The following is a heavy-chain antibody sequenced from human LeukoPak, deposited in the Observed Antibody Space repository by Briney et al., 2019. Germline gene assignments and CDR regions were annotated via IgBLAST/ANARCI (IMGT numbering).Heavy chain of an antibody. V-gene: IGHV4-59*01. Sequence: SETLSLTCTVSGGSISSYYWSWIRQPPGKGLEWIGYIHYSGSTNYNPSLKSRVTISVDTSKNQFSLKLSSVTAADTAVYYCARAGSSGYDYWGQGTLVTVSS. CDR2: IHYSGST. CDR1: GGSISSYY. J-gene: IGHJ4*02. CDR3: ARAGSSGYDY. D-gene: IGHD3-22*01.